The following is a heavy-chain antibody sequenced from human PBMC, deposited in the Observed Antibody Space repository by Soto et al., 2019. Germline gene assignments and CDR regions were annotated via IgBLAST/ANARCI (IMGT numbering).Heavy chain of an antibody. CDR1: AGSFSHYY. CDR3: ARGGSSDWQVALDI. Sequence: SETLSLTCAVYAGSFSHYYWNWIRQSPGKGLEWMGKIKHSGSSNYNPSIRSRVSISVDMSKNQFSLRLTSVTAADTAVYYCARGGSSDWQVALDIWGQGTMVTVSS. CDR2: IKHSGSS. J-gene: IGHJ3*02. V-gene: IGHV4-34*01. D-gene: IGHD6-19*01.